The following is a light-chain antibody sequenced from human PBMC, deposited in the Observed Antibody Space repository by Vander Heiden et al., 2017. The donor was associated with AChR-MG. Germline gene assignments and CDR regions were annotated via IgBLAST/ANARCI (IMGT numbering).Light chain of an antibody. CDR1: SSDIGGYKY. J-gene: IGLJ2*01. Sequence: QSALTQPASVSGSPGQSITISCTGTSSDIGGYKYVSWHQQHPGKAPKLMIDDVTNRPSGVSNRFSGSKSGNTASLTISGLQAEDEANYYCSSYTSTSTLLFGGGTKLTVL. V-gene: IGLV2-14*03. CDR3: SSYTSTSTLL. CDR2: DVT.